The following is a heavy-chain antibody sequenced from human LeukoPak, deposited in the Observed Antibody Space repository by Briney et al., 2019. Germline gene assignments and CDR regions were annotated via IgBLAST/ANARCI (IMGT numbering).Heavy chain of an antibody. D-gene: IGHD3-10*01. CDR1: GHTFTSYD. CDR2: MNPNSGNT. Sequence: ASVKVSCKASGHTFTSYDINWVRQATGQGLEWMGWMNPNSGNTGYAQKFQGRVTMTRNTSISTAYMELSSLRSEDTAVYYCARFRHGAYYYYYGMDVWGQGTTVTVSS. J-gene: IGHJ6*02. V-gene: IGHV1-8*01. CDR3: ARFRHGAYYYYYGMDV.